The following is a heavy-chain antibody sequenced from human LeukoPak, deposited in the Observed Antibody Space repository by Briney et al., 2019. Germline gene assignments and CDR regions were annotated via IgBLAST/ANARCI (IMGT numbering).Heavy chain of an antibody. Sequence: GGSLRLSCAASGFTFSSCSMNWVRQAPGKGLEWVSSISSSSSYIYYADSVKGRFTISRDNAKNSLYLQMNSLRAEDTAVYYCARDARYYDILTGYRAGWFDPWGQGTLVTVSS. CDR1: GFTFSSCS. CDR3: ARDARYYDILTGYRAGWFDP. CDR2: ISSSSSYI. D-gene: IGHD3-9*01. V-gene: IGHV3-21*01. J-gene: IGHJ5*02.